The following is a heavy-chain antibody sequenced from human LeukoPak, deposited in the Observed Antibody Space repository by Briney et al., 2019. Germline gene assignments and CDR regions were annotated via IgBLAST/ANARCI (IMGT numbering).Heavy chain of an antibody. Sequence: SETLSLTCAVYGGSFSGYYWSWIRQPPGKRLEWIGEINHSGSTNYNPSLKSRVTISVDTSKNKFSLKLSSVTAADTAVYYCARGGTYYYGSGSYPYWGQGTLVTVSS. CDR2: INHSGST. J-gene: IGHJ4*02. D-gene: IGHD3-10*01. CDR1: GGSFSGYY. CDR3: ARGGTYYYGSGSYPY. V-gene: IGHV4-34*01.